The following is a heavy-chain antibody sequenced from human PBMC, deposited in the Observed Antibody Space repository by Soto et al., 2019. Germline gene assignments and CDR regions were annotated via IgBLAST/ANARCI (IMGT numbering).Heavy chain of an antibody. CDR1: GYSFTSYW. D-gene: IGHD4-17*01. CDR3: ARHSDYGGYDRRAFHF. V-gene: IGHV5-10-1*01. CDR2: IDPSDSYT. Sequence: GQSLKISCKGSGYSFTSYWISWVRQMPGKGLEWMGRIDPSDSYTNYSPSFQGHVTISADKSISTAYLQWSSLKASDTAMYYCARHSDYGGYDRRAFHFWGQATFLTVS. J-gene: IGHJ3*01.